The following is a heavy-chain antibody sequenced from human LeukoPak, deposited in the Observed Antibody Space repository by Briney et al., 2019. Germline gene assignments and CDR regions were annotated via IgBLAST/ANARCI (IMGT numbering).Heavy chain of an antibody. V-gene: IGHV4-4*02. D-gene: IGHD2-15*01. CDR2: ISLRGPT. Sequence: SETLSLTCGVSGGSITSTNWWSWVRQPPGQGLEWIGEISLRGPTNYNPSLKSRVTMALDKSKDHLSLNLTSVTAADTAVYYCSRENGAYSPFGYWGQGTLVTVPS. J-gene: IGHJ4*02. CDR1: GGSITSTNW. CDR3: SRENGAYSPFGY.